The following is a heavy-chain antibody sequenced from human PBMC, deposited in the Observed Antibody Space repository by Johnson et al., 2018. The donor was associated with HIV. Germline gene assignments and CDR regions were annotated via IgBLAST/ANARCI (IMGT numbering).Heavy chain of an antibody. CDR3: ARGSLMTQWLRGDDAFDI. CDR2: IDWTGANA. Sequence: ESGGGVVQPGRSLRASCAASGFGFSRYVMHWVRQAPGKGLEWVSGIDWTGANAGYADSVKGRFNISRDNAKNSLYLQMNSLRAEDTAVYYCARGSLMTQWLRGDDAFDIWGQGTMVTVSS. D-gene: IGHD6-19*01. CDR1: GFGFSRYV. J-gene: IGHJ3*02. V-gene: IGHV3-20*04.